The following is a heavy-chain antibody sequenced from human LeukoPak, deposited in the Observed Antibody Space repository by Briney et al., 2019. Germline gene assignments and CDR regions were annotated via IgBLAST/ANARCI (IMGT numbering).Heavy chain of an antibody. V-gene: IGHV3-23*01. J-gene: IGHJ4*02. CDR3: GKGGGEDFDY. CDR2: VSGSGVTT. CDR1: GFTFSSYA. Sequence: GGSLRLSCAASGFTFSSYAMTWVRQAPGKGLEWVSTVSGSGVTTYYADSVKGRFTISRDNSKNTIYLQMSSLRVDDKAINYCGKGGGEDFDYWGQGTLVTVSS. D-gene: IGHD3-16*01.